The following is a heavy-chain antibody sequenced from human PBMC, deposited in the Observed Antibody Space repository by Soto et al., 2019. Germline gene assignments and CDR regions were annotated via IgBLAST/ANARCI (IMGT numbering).Heavy chain of an antibody. Sequence: PETLSLTCTVSGGSISSYYWSWIRQPPGKGLEWIGYIYYSGSTNYNPSLKSRVTISVDTSKNQFSLKLSSVTAADTAVYYCARTDQLLRYYGMDVWGQGTTVTVSS. V-gene: IGHV4-59*01. D-gene: IGHD2-2*01. CDR1: GGSISSYY. CDR3: ARTDQLLRYYGMDV. CDR2: IYYSGST. J-gene: IGHJ6*02.